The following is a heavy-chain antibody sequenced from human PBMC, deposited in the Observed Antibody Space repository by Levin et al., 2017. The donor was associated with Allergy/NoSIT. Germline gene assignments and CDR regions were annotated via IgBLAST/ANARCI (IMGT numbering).Heavy chain of an antibody. CDR3: AGEPNSPYYYHYGLDV. V-gene: IGHV4-39*07. J-gene: IGHJ6*02. Sequence: PSETLSLTCTVSGGSISSESYYWAWVRQPPGTGLEWLGSIYYDGSAYYNPSLKTRISISVDTSKNHFSLTVNSVTAADTAVYYCAGEPNSPYYYHYGLDVWGQGATVTVSS. CDR1: GGSISSESYY. CDR2: IYYDGSA. D-gene: IGHD2/OR15-2a*01.